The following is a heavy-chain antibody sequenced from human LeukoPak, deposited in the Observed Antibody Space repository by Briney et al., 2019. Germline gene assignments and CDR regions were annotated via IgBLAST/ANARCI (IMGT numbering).Heavy chain of an antibody. CDR2: IYYSGST. D-gene: IGHD4-23*01. J-gene: IGHJ4*02. V-gene: IGHV4-31*03. Sequence: SPTLSPTRPVSGGSITSGGYYSSRIRQHPWKGLEWIGYIYYSGSTYYDPSLKSRVTISVDTSKNQFSLKLSSVTAADTAVYYCASTVVDYFDYWGQGTLVTVSS. CDR3: ASTVVDYFDY. CDR1: GGSITSGGYY.